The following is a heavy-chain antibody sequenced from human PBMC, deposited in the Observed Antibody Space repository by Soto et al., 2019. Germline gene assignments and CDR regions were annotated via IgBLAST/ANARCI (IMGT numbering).Heavy chain of an antibody. CDR3: ARLRDYHIYMDS. D-gene: IGHD3-9*01. V-gene: IGHV4-31*03. Sequence: QVQLQESGPGLVKPSQTLSLTCTVSGDSINSPSYYWTWIRQLPGKGLEWIGYISYRGITDYNPSLKSRLSISVDTSKNHFSLKLYTVTAADTAIYYCARLRDYHIYMDSWGQGTLVTVSS. CDR2: ISYRGIT. CDR1: GDSINSPSYY. J-gene: IGHJ4*02.